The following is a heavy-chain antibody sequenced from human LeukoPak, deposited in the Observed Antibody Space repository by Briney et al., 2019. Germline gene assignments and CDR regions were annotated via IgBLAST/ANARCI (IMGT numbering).Heavy chain of an antibody. Sequence: ASVKVSCKASGGTFSSYAISWVRQAPGQGLEWMGWINPNSGGTNYAQKFQGRVTMTRDTSISTAYMELSRLRSDDTAVYYCARGERYYGSGSPDYYYYYMDVWGKGTTVTISS. J-gene: IGHJ6*03. V-gene: IGHV1-2*02. CDR1: GGTFSSYA. D-gene: IGHD3-10*01. CDR2: INPNSGGT. CDR3: ARGERYYGSGSPDYYYYYMDV.